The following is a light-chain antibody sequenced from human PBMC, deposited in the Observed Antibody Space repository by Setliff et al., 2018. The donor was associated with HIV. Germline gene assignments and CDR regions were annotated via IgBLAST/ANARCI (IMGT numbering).Light chain of an antibody. V-gene: IGLV3-21*03. Sequence: SYELTQPHSVSVAPGKTARITCGGNNIGSKSVHWYQQKPGQDPVLVVYDNGDRPSGIPERFSGSNSGNTATLTISRVEAGDEADYYCQVWDSSSDHHVFGTGTKVTVL. J-gene: IGLJ1*01. CDR2: DNG. CDR3: QVWDSSSDHHV. CDR1: NIGSKS.